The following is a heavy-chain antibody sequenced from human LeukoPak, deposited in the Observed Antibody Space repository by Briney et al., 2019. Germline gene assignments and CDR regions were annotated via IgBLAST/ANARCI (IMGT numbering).Heavy chain of an antibody. D-gene: IGHD3-22*01. CDR2: IRYDGSNK. V-gene: IGHV3-30*02. CDR3: AKDWYYYDSSGYFPDAFDI. Sequence: AGGSQRLSCAASGFTFSSYGMHWVRQAPGKGLEWVAFIRYDGSNKHYADSVKGRFTIYRDNSKNTLYLQMNSLRVEDTAVYYCAKDWYYYDSSGYFPDAFDIWGQGTMVIVSS. J-gene: IGHJ3*02. CDR1: GFTFSSYG.